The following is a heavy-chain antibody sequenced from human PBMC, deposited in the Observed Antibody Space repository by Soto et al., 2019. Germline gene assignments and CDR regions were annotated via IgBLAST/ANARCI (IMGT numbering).Heavy chain of an antibody. J-gene: IGHJ5*02. CDR2: IIPMVDIV. CDR1: GGTFSSET. V-gene: IGHV1-69*02. Sequence: QVQLVQSGAEVKKPGSSVRVSCKASGGTFSSETISWVRQAPGQGLEWMGRIIPMVDIVNYAQRLQGRVTITADKSTSTVYMELSSLRSEDTAVYYCSTWCDPWGQGTLVTVSS. CDR3: STWCDP.